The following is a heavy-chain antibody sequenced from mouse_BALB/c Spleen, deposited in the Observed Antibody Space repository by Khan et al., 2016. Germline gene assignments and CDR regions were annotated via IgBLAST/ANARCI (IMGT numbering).Heavy chain of an antibody. Sequence: EVQLQESGPDLVKPSQSLSLTCTVTGYSIISGYGWHWIRQFPGNKLEWMGNIYYSGSINYNPSLKSRISITRDTSKNQFFLQLNSVTTEDTATYYCGGHAISDGYFVGALDYWGQGTSVTVSS. J-gene: IGHJ4*01. CDR3: GGHAISDGYFVGALDY. D-gene: IGHD2-3*01. CDR2: IYYSGSI. V-gene: IGHV3-1*02. CDR1: GYSIISGYG.